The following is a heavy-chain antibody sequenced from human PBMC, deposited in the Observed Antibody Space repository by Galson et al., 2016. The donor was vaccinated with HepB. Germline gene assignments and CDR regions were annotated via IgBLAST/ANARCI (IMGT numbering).Heavy chain of an antibody. CDR2: INNSGGRT. CDR1: EFTFTSYA. J-gene: IGHJ4*02. D-gene: IGHD6-6*01. Sequence: SLRLSCAASEFTFTSYAMSWVRLAPGKGLEWVSSINNSGGRTHYADSVKGRFTISRDNSKNTLFLQMNSLRAEDTALYYCAKDRWTGQLLPHGFDYWGQGTLVTVSS. CDR3: AKDRWTGQLLPHGFDY. V-gene: IGHV3-23*01.